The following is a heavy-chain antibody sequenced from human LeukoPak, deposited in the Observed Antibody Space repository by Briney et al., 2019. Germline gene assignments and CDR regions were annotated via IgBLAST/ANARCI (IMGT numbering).Heavy chain of an antibody. Sequence: GRSLRLSCAASGFTFSSYAMHWVRQAPGKGLEWVAVISYDGSNKYYADPVKGRFTISRDNSKNTLYLQMNSLRAEDTAVYYCARGTLKAAATDFDYWGQGTLVTVSS. V-gene: IGHV3-30-3*01. J-gene: IGHJ4*02. CDR1: GFTFSSYA. CDR2: ISYDGSNK. D-gene: IGHD6-13*01. CDR3: ARGTLKAAATDFDY.